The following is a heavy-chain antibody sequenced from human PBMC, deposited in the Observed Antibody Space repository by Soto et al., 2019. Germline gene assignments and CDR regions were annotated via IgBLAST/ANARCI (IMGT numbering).Heavy chain of an antibody. Sequence: SETLSLTCTVSGGSISSGDYYWSWIRQPPGKGLEWIGCIYYSGSTYYNPSLKSRVTISVDTSKDQFSLKLSSVTAADTAVYYCAREGLYYDFWSGYYSPRGNWFDPWGQGTLVTVSS. D-gene: IGHD3-3*01. CDR2: IYYSGST. CDR3: AREGLYYDFWSGYYSPRGNWFDP. J-gene: IGHJ5*02. CDR1: GGSISSGDYY. V-gene: IGHV4-30-4*01.